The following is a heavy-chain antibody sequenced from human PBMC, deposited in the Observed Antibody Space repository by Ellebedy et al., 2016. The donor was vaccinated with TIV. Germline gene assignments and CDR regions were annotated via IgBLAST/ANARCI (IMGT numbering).Heavy chain of an antibody. Sequence: SETLSLTXTVSGGSISSYYWSWIRQPAGKGLEWIGRIYTSGSTNYNPSLKSRVTMSVDTSKNQFSLKLSSVTAADTAVYYCARDPSPNDYGDYGPSQNWFDPWGQGTLVTVSS. CDR3: ARDPSPNDYGDYGPSQNWFDP. D-gene: IGHD4-17*01. CDR2: IYTSGST. J-gene: IGHJ5*02. CDR1: GGSISSYY. V-gene: IGHV4-4*07.